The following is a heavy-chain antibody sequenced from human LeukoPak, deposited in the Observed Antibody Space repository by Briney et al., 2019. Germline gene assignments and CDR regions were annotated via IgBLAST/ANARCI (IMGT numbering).Heavy chain of an antibody. Sequence: GGSLRLSCVASGFTVKFNYMSWVRQAPGKGLEWVSILYSGGGIHYTDSVKGRFTISTDNSKNTLHLQMNSLRAEDTAVYYCTRGVLGDRDYWGRGTLVTVSS. J-gene: IGHJ4*02. CDR2: LYSGGGI. D-gene: IGHD7-27*01. V-gene: IGHV3-66*01. CDR3: TRGVLGDRDY. CDR1: GFTVKFNY.